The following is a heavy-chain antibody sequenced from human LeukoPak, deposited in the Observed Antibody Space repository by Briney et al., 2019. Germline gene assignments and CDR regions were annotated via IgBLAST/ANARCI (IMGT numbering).Heavy chain of an antibody. CDR3: AMDIVVVPAAIRGVDYYYYGMDV. J-gene: IGHJ6*02. CDR2: IIPIFGTA. CDR1: GGTFSSYA. V-gene: IGHV1-69*01. D-gene: IGHD2-2*02. Sequence: ASAKVSCKASGGTFSSYAISWVRQAPGQGLEWMGGIIPIFGTANYAQKFQGRVTITADESTSTAYMELSSLRSEDTAVYYCAMDIVVVPAAIRGVDYYYYGMDVWGQGTTVTVSS.